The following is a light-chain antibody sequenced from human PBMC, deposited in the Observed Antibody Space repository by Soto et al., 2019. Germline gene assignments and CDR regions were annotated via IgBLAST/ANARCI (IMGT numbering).Light chain of an antibody. V-gene: IGKV3-20*01. CDR2: GAS. Sequence: EIVFTQSPGTLSLSPGERATLSCRASQSVSSSYLAWYQQKPGQAPRLLIYGASSRATGIPDRFSGSGSGTDFTLTISXLEPEDFAVYYCQQYGSSPCFGPGTKVDIK. J-gene: IGKJ3*01. CDR1: QSVSSSY. CDR3: QQYGSSPC.